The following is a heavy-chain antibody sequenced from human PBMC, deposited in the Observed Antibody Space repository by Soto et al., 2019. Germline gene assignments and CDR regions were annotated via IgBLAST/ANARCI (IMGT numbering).Heavy chain of an antibody. V-gene: IGHV1-69*13. D-gene: IGHD3-22*01. CDR1: GGTFSSYA. CDR2: IIPIFGTA. CDR3: ARKSSGYPDDAFDI. Sequence: SVKVSCKASGGTFSSYAISWVRQAPGQGLEWMGGIIPIFGTANYAQKFQGRVTITADESTSTAYMELSSLRSEDTAVYYCARKSSGYPDDAFDIWGQGTMVTVSS. J-gene: IGHJ3*02.